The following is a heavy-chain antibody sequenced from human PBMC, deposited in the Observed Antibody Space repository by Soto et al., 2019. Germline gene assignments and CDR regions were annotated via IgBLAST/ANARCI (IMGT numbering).Heavy chain of an antibody. D-gene: IGHD3-22*01. V-gene: IGHV1-46*01. CDR2: INPSGGST. CDR1: GYTFTSYY. J-gene: IGHJ4*02. Sequence: ASVKVSCKASGYTFTSYYMHWVRQAPGQGLEWMGIINPSGGSTSYAQKFQGRVTMTRDTSTSTVYMELSSLRSEDTAVYYCARASRYYYDSSGYYSYWGQGTLVTVSS. CDR3: ARASRYYYDSSGYYSY.